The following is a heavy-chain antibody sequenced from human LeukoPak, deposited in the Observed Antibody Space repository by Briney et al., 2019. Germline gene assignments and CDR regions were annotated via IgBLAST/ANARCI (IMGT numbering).Heavy chain of an antibody. CDR1: GGSISGYY. Sequence: PSETLSLTCGVSGGSISGYYWSWIRQSPGKGLEWFGNIYYSGSSNNNPSLNNYNPSLKSRVTISVDTSKNQFSLKLSSVTAADTAVYYCARGRSSYYDSGGYYYLVYWGQGTLVTVSS. V-gene: IGHV4-59*01. J-gene: IGHJ4*02. D-gene: IGHD3-22*01. CDR2: IYYSGSSNNNPSLN. CDR3: ARGRSSYYDSGGYYYLVY.